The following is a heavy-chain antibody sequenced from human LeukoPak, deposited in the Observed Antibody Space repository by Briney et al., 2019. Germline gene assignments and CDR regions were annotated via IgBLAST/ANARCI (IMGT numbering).Heavy chain of an antibody. J-gene: IGHJ6*03. Sequence: PETLSLTCTVSGYSISSGYYWGWIRQPPGKGLEWIGSIYHSGSTYYNPSLKSRVTISVDTSKNQFSLKLSSVTAADTAVYYCARSDTGYYYYMDVWGKGTTVTVSS. CDR3: ARSDTGYYYYMDV. CDR1: GYSISSGYY. V-gene: IGHV4-38-2*02. D-gene: IGHD5-18*01. CDR2: IYHSGST.